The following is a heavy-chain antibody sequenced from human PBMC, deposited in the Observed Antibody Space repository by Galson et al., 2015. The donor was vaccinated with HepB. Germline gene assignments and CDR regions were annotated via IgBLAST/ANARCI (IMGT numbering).Heavy chain of an antibody. CDR2: IRYDGSNK. Sequence: SLRLSCAASGFTFSSYGMHWVRQAPGKGLEWVAFIRYDGSNKYYADSVKGRFTISRDNSKNTLYLQMNSLRAEDTAVYYCAKSDVWFGEVSPPSFFDYWGQGTLVTVSS. CDR1: GFTFSSYG. CDR3: AKSDVWFGEVSPPSFFDY. V-gene: IGHV3-30*02. D-gene: IGHD3-10*01. J-gene: IGHJ4*02.